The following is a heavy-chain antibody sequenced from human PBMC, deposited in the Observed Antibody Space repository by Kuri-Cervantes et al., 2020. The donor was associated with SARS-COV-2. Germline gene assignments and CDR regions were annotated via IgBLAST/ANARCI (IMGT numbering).Heavy chain of an antibody. Sequence: GSLRLSCTVSGGSISSYYWSWIRQPPGKGLEWIGYIDYSGSTNYNPSLKSRVTISVDTSKNQFTLKLISVTAADTAVYYCARGGYGDYLSWGQGTLVTVSS. CDR3: ARGGYGDYLS. CDR2: IDYSGST. J-gene: IGHJ5*02. CDR1: GGSISSYY. D-gene: IGHD4-17*01. V-gene: IGHV4-59*01.